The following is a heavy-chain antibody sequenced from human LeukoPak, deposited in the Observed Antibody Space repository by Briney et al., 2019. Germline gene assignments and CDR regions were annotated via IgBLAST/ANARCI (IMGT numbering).Heavy chain of an antibody. Sequence: PGGSLRLSCAASGFTFRSYAMHWVRQASGKGLEWVAVISYDGSNKNSADSVEGRFTISRDNSKNTLYLQMNSLRAEDTAVYYCARGQYRSGWYLGPGDNWGQGTLVTVSS. D-gene: IGHD6-19*01. V-gene: IGHV3-30-3*01. CDR3: ARGQYRSGWYLGPGDN. CDR1: GFTFRSYA. CDR2: ISYDGSNK. J-gene: IGHJ4*02.